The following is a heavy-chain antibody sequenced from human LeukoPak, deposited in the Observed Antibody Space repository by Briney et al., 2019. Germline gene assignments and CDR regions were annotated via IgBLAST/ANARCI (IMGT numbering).Heavy chain of an antibody. CDR3: ARGSLYYDILTGYYTEGGAFDI. D-gene: IGHD3-9*01. J-gene: IGHJ3*02. Sequence: ASVKVSCKASGYTFTSYGISWVRQAPGQGLEWMGWISAYNGNANYAQKLQGRVTMTTDTSTSTAYMELRSLRSDDTAVYYCARGSLYYDILTGYYTEGGAFDIWGQGTMVTVSS. CDR2: ISAYNGNA. CDR1: GYTFTSYG. V-gene: IGHV1-18*04.